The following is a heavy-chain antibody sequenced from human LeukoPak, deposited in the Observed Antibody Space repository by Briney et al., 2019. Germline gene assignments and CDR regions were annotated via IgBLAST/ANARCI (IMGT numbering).Heavy chain of an antibody. Sequence: ASVKVSCKASGYTFTDYYMHWVRQAPGQGLEWMGWINPNSGGTNYAQKFQGRVTMTRDTSISTAYMELSRLRCDDTAVYYCARDMSGYYYPDAFDIWGQGTVVTVSS. J-gene: IGHJ3*02. V-gene: IGHV1-2*02. D-gene: IGHD3-22*01. CDR1: GYTFTDYY. CDR2: INPNSGGT. CDR3: ARDMSGYYYPDAFDI.